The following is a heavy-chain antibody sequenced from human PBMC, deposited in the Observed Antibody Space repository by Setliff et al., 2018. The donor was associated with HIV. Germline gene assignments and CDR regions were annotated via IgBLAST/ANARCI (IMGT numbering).Heavy chain of an antibody. D-gene: IGHD6-13*01. Sequence: PSETLSLTCTVSGGSVNDFYCNWIRQPPGKGPEWIGYIHSSGSTIYNPSLNSRVTMSLDTSKNQFSLEMTSVTAADTAVYYCARGVAAAGALMDVWGKGTTVTVS. J-gene: IGHJ6*03. CDR1: GGSVNDFY. CDR2: IHSSGST. V-gene: IGHV4-59*02. CDR3: ARGVAAAGALMDV.